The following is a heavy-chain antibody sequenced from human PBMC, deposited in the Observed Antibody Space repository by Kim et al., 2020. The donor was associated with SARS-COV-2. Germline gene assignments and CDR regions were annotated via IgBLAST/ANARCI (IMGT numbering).Heavy chain of an antibody. CDR2: INAGNGNT. Sequence: ASVKVSCKASGYTFTSYAMHWVRQAPGQRLEWMGWINAGNGNTKYSQKFQGRVTITRDTSASTAYMELSSLRSEDTAVYYCARDFIAVAGGGNYYYYGMDVWGQGTTVTVSS. D-gene: IGHD6-19*01. CDR1: GYTFTSYA. J-gene: IGHJ6*02. CDR3: ARDFIAVAGGGNYYYYGMDV. V-gene: IGHV1-3*01.